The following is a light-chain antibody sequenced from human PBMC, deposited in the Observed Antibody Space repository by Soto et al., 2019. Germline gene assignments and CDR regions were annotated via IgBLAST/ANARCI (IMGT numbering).Light chain of an antibody. CDR2: GAS. CDR1: QSISSNY. J-gene: IGKJ4*01. CDR3: QQYGYPQLT. Sequence: EIVLTQSPGTLSLSPGETVTLSCRASQSISSNYVAWFQHKPGQAPRLLIYGASSRAPGIPERFSGSGSGTDFSLTINRLEPEDSAVFYCQQYGYPQLTFGGGTNVDIK. V-gene: IGKV3-20*01.